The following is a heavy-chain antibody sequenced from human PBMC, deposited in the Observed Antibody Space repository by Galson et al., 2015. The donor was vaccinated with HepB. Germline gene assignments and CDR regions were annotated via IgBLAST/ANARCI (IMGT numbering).Heavy chain of an antibody. CDR1: GFTFSSYG. Sequence: SLRLSCAASGFTFSSYGMHWVRQAPGKGLEWVAVIWYDGSNKYYADSAKGRFTISRDNSKNTLYLQMNSLRAEDTAVYYCARDRVYGSSGPWGQGTLVTVSS. V-gene: IGHV3-33*01. J-gene: IGHJ5*02. CDR2: IWYDGSNK. CDR3: ARDRVYGSSGP. D-gene: IGHD3-22*01.